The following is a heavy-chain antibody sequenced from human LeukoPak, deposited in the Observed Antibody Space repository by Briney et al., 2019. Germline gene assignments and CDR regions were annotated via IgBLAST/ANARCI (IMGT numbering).Heavy chain of an antibody. CDR3: ARDDSSGDGSGGYHY. J-gene: IGHJ4*02. D-gene: IGHD6-19*01. Sequence: PSETLSLTCTVSGDSITSYHWSWIRQSAGKGLEWIGRVHFSGSTNYNPSLRSRVAISMDSSKNQFSLEVTSVAAADTGLYYCARDDSSGDGSGGYHYWGQGILVTVSS. CDR2: VHFSGST. V-gene: IGHV4-4*07. CDR1: GDSITSYH.